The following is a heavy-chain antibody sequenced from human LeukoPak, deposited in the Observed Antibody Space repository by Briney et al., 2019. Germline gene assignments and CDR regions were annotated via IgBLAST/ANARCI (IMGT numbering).Heavy chain of an antibody. Sequence: GGSLRLSCAASGFTFSSYAMSWDRQAPGKGLEWVSAISGSGGSTYYADSVKGRFTISRDNSKNTLYLQMNSLRAEDTAVYYCAKAKLRYFDWLPPPYYFDYWGQGTLVTVSS. J-gene: IGHJ4*02. V-gene: IGHV3-23*01. CDR2: ISGSGGST. CDR1: GFTFSSYA. D-gene: IGHD3-9*01. CDR3: AKAKLRYFDWLPPPYYFDY.